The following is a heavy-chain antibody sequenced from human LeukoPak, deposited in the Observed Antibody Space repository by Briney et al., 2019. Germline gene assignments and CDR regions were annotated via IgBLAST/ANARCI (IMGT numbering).Heavy chain of an antibody. Sequence: PGGSLRLSCAASGFTFSDYYMSWIRQAPGKGLEWVSYISSSGSTIYYADSVKGRFTISRDNAKNSLYLQMNSLRAEDTAVYYCARDALVASTYSSGWYPSWYFDLWGRGTLVTVSS. CDR3: ARDALVASTYSSGWYPSWYFDL. D-gene: IGHD6-19*01. CDR2: ISSSGSTI. J-gene: IGHJ2*01. V-gene: IGHV3-11*01. CDR1: GFTFSDYY.